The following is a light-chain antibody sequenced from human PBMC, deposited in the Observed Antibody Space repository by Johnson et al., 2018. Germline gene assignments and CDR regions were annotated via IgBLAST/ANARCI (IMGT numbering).Light chain of an antibody. Sequence: QSVLTQPPSVSAAPGQKVTISCSGSSSNIGNNYVSWYQQLPGTAPKLLIYETNKRPSGIPDRFSGSTSGTSATLGIPGLQLGDEADYYCGTWDSSLSAGNVFGTGTKVTVL. CDR1: SSNIGNNY. CDR2: ETN. J-gene: IGLJ1*01. CDR3: GTWDSSLSAGNV. V-gene: IGLV1-51*02.